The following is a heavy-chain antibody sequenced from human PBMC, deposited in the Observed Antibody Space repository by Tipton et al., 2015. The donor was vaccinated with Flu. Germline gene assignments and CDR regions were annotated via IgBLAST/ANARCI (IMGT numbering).Heavy chain of an antibody. V-gene: IGHV3-23*01. CDR3: ARDRVVGAAAGYYYYYYGLDV. CDR1: GFTFSSYA. D-gene: IGHD1-26*01. J-gene: IGHJ6*02. Sequence: LSLTCVASGFTFSSYAMSWVRQVPGKGLEWVSVISGSGGSTYYADSVKGRFTISRDNSKSTLYLQMNSLRVEDTAVYYCARDRVVGAAAGYYYYYYGLDVWGQGTTATASS. CDR2: ISGSGGST.